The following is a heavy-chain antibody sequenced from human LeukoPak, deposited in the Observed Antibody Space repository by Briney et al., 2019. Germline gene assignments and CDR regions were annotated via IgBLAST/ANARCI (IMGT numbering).Heavy chain of an antibody. J-gene: IGHJ6*03. V-gene: IGHV1-69*05. Sequence: ASVKVSCTASGGTLSGYSISWVRQAPGQGLEWMGGIITIYGTPHSAQKFQGRVTITTDESTSTAFMDLSSLRSEDTAVYYCARGKLGYYYYHMDAWGKGTTVTVSS. CDR2: IITIYGTP. D-gene: IGHD3-3*02. CDR1: GGTLSGYS. CDR3: ARGKLGYYYYHMDA.